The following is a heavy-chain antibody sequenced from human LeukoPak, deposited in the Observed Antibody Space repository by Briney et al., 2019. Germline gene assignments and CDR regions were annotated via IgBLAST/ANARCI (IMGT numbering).Heavy chain of an antibody. V-gene: IGHV4-39*01. J-gene: IGHJ6*03. CDR2: IYYSGST. D-gene: IGHD2-15*01. CDR1: GGSISSSSYY. Sequence: SETLSLTCTVSGGSISSSSYYWGWIRPPPGKGLGWIGSIYYSGSTYYNPSLKSRVTISVDTSKNQFSLKLSSVTAADTAVYYCARHPRTYCSGGSCYIYYYMDVWGKGTTVTVSS. CDR3: ARHPRTYCSGGSCYIYYYMDV.